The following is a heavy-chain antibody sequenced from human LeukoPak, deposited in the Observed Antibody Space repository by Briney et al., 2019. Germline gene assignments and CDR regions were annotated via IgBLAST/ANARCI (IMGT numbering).Heavy chain of an antibody. CDR3: AAVSEIGWFGELLSDPYFDY. CDR2: IYYSGRT. CDR1: GGSITKYY. J-gene: IGHJ4*02. Sequence: SETLSLTCTVSGGSITKYYWSWIRQPPGKGLEWIGYIYYSGRTHYNPSLKSPVTISVDTSKNPFSLNLSSVTAADTAVYYCAAVSEIGWFGELLSDPYFDYWGQGTLVTVSP. D-gene: IGHD3-10*01. V-gene: IGHV4-59*01.